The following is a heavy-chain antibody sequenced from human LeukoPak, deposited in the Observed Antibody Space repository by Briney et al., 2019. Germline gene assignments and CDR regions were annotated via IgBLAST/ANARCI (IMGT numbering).Heavy chain of an antibody. J-gene: IGHJ4*02. V-gene: IGHV4-59*01. CDR3: ARDATYYYGSGSYYNRQIDY. CDR1: GGSISSYY. Sequence: SETLSLTCTVSGGSISSYYWSWIRQPPGKGLEWIGYIYYSGSTNYNPSLKSRVTISVDTSKNQFSLKLSSVTAADTAVYYCARDATYYYGSGSYYNRQIDYWGQGTLVTVSS. D-gene: IGHD3-10*01. CDR2: IYYSGST.